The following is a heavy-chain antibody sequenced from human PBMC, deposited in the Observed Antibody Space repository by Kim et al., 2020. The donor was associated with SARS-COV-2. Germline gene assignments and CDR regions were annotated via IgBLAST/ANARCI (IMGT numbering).Heavy chain of an antibody. Sequence: SETLSLTCAVYGGSFSGYYWSWIRQPPGKGLEWIGEINHSGSTNYNPSLKSRVTISVDTSKNQFSLKLSSVTAADTAVYYCARGRHRIRGGGWFDPWGQGTLVTVSS. CDR2: INHSGST. D-gene: IGHD2-15*01. CDR1: GGSFSGYY. CDR3: ARGRHRIRGGGWFDP. J-gene: IGHJ5*02. V-gene: IGHV4-34*01.